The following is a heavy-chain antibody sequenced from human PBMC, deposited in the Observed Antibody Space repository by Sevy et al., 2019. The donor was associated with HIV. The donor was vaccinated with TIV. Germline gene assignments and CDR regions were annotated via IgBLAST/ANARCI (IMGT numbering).Heavy chain of an antibody. CDR3: AREGCTKPHDY. Sequence: GGSLRLSCAASGFTFSKYSMSRVRQPPGKGLEWVSTLSFGCGEINYEDSVKGRFTISRDNSKSSVYLQMNNLRPEDTAVYYCAREGCTKPHDYWGQGTLVTVSS. CDR1: GFTFSKYS. CDR2: LSFGCGEI. V-gene: IGHV3-23*01. D-gene: IGHD2-8*01. J-gene: IGHJ4*02.